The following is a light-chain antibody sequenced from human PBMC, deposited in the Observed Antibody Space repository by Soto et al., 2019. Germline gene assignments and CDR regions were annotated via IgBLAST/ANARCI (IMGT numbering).Light chain of an antibody. V-gene: IGKV3-15*01. CDR1: QRISSN. J-gene: IGKJ2*01. CDR2: GAS. Sequence: EIVMTQSPATLSVSPGERATLYCKASQRISSNLAWYQQKPGQPPRLLIYGASTRASGIPARFSGSGSGTEFTLTISGLQSEDFALYDCQQYKIWPPYTFGQGTKLEIK. CDR3: QQYKIWPPYT.